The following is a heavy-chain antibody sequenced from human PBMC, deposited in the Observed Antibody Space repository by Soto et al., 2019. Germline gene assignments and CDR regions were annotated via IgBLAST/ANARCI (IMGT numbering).Heavy chain of an antibody. CDR3: AREGLYGPNWNDWFFDL. J-gene: IGHJ2*01. CDR1: GFTFSTYE. D-gene: IGHD1-1*01. CDR2: IGTPGDT. Sequence: EVQLVESGGGLVQPGGSLRLSCAASGFTFSTYEFHWVRQAPGKGLEWVSAIGTPGDTYYAGSVRGRFTISRENAKNSLYLQMNSLRAGDTAVYYCAREGLYGPNWNDWFFDLWGRGTLVTVSS. V-gene: IGHV3-13*01.